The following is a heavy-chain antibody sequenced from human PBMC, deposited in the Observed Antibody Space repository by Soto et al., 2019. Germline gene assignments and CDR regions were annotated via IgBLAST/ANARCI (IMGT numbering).Heavy chain of an antibody. Sequence: ASVKVSCKASGYTFTSYGISWVGQAPGQGLEWMGWISVYNGNTNYAQKLQGRDTMTTDTSTSTAYVELRSLRSDDTAVYYCARVYVFWSGYSHPFEHWGPGTPVTV. CDR1: GYTFTSYG. V-gene: IGHV1-18*01. CDR2: ISVYNGNT. D-gene: IGHD3-3*01. J-gene: IGHJ4*02. CDR3: ARVYVFWSGYSHPFEH.